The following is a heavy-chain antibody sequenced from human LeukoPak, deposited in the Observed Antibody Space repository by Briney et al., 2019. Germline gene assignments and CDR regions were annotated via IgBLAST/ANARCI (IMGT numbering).Heavy chain of an antibody. CDR3: ARFLRDYYDSSGYYYANAFDI. V-gene: IGHV1-46*01. CDR1: GYTFTSYY. Sequence: GASVKVSCKASGYTFTSYYMHWVRQAPGQGLEWMGIINPSGGSTNYAQKFQGRVTMTRDTSTSTVYMGLSSPRSEDTAVYYCARFLRDYYDSSGYYYANAFDIWGQGTMVTVSS. J-gene: IGHJ3*02. D-gene: IGHD3-22*01. CDR2: INPSGGST.